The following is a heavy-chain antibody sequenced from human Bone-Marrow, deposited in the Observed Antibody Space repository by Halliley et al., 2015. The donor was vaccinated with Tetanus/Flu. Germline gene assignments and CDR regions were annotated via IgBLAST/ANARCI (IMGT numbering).Heavy chain of an antibody. CDR1: GGFISTYY. Sequence: LRLSCDVSGGFISTYYWTWIRQPPGKGLEWIGYISYRGTTNYSPSLQSRVTMSVYTSKNQFSLNLTPVTAADTAMYYCARGPNGDDAFDMWGQGTMVTVSS. CDR3: ARGPNGDDAFDM. J-gene: IGHJ3*02. D-gene: IGHD7-27*01. V-gene: IGHV4-59*01. CDR2: ISYRGTT.